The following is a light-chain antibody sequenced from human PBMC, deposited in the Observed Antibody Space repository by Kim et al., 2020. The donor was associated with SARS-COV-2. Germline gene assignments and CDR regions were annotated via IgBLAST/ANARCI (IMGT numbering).Light chain of an antibody. CDR1: QSVSSSY. CDR2: GAS. V-gene: IGKV3-20*01. Sequence: EIVLTQSPGTPSLSPGERATLSCRASQSVSSSYLAWYQQKPDQAQKPDQAPRLLIYGASTRATGIPDRFSGSGSGTDFTLTISRLEPEDFAVYYCQQYASSPRSFGQGTKLEIK. CDR3: QQYASSPRS. J-gene: IGKJ2*03.